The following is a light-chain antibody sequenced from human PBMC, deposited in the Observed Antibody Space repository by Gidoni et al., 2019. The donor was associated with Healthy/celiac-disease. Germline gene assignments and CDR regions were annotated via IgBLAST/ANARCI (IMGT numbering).Light chain of an antibody. Sequence: DIQMTQSPSTLSASVGDRVTITCRASQSISSWLAWYQQKPGKAPKLLIYDASSLESGVPSRFSGSGSGTEFTLTISSLQPDDFATYYCQPYNSYPWTFGQXTKVEIK. CDR3: QPYNSYPWT. V-gene: IGKV1-5*01. CDR1: QSISSW. CDR2: DAS. J-gene: IGKJ1*01.